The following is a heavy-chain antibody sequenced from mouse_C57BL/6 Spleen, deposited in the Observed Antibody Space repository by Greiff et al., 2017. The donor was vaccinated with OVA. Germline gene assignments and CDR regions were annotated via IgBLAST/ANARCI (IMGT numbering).Heavy chain of an antibody. Sequence: QVQLQQSGAELVKPGASVKISCKASGYAFSSYWMNWVKQRPGKGLEWIGQIYPGDGDTNYNGKFKGKATLTADKSSSTAYMQLSSLTSEDSAVYFCAREPYYYGSSYDFDDWGQVTTLTVSS. D-gene: IGHD1-1*01. J-gene: IGHJ2*01. CDR1: GYAFSSYW. CDR2: IYPGDGDT. CDR3: AREPYYYGSSYDFDD. V-gene: IGHV1-80*01.